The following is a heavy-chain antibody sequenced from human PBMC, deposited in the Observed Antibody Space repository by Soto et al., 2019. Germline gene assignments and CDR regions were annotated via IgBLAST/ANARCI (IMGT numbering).Heavy chain of an antibody. CDR1: GYTFTSYG. Sequence: ASVKVSCKASGYTFTSYGISWVRQAPGQGLEWMGWISAYNGNTNYAQKLQGRVTMTTDTSTSTAYMELRSLRSDDTAVYYCARATDRITIFGVVPNGRPHDFDYWGQGTLVTVS. D-gene: IGHD3-3*01. J-gene: IGHJ4*02. V-gene: IGHV1-18*01. CDR3: ARATDRITIFGVVPNGRPHDFDY. CDR2: ISAYNGNT.